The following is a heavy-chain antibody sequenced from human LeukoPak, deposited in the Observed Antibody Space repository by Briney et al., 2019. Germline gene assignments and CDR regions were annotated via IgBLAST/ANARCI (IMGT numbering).Heavy chain of an antibody. CDR3: ARGSRPVYNLLTGKRYFDY. CDR2: INPSGGST. CDR1: GYTFTDYY. J-gene: IGHJ4*02. Sequence: ASVKVSCKASGYTFTDYYMHWVRQAPGQGLEWMGIINPSGGSTTYAQKFRGRLTMTRDMSTSTVYMELSSLRSEDTAVYYCARGSRPVYNLLTGKRYFDYWGQGTLLTVSS. V-gene: IGHV1-46*01. D-gene: IGHD3-9*01.